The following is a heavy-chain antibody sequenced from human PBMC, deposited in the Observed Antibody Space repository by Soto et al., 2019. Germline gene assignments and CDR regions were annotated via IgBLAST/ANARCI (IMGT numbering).Heavy chain of an antibody. CDR3: AKDLRKGTGAFDL. J-gene: IGHJ3*01. CDR1: GFTFSSYA. V-gene: IGHV3-23*01. CDR2: VNGRGSQT. Sequence: EMQLLESGGGLVQPGGSLRLSCAASGFTFSSYAMNWVRQAPGKGLEWVSIVNGRGSQTYYADSVKGRFTISRDNSKNMVYLEVSSLRDDDTAVYFCAKDLRKGTGAFDLWGQGTKVIVSS. D-gene: IGHD3-10*01.